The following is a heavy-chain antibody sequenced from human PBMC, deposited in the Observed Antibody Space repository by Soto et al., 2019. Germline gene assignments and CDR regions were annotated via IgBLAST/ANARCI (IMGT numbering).Heavy chain of an antibody. D-gene: IGHD2-21*02. V-gene: IGHV3-30-3*01. CDR2: ISYDGSNN. J-gene: IGHJ6*02. Sequence: QVQLVESGGGVVQPGRSLRLSCAASGFTFSSYAMHWVRQAPGKGLEWVAVISYDGSNNYYADSVKGRFTISRDNSKNTLYLQMNSLRAEDTAVYYCARVKYCGGDCYRYYYYGMDVWGQGTTVTVSS. CDR3: ARVKYCGGDCYRYYYYGMDV. CDR1: GFTFSSYA.